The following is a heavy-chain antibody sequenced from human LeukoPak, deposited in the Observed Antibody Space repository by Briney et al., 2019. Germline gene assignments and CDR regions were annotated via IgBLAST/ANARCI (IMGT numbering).Heavy chain of an antibody. CDR1: GYTFTSYD. V-gene: IGHV1-8*01. D-gene: IGHD4-17*01. CDR3: AGGGDYGDSTDY. J-gene: IGHJ4*02. Sequence: ASVKVSCKASGYTFTSYDINWVRQATGQGLEWMGWMNPNSGNTGYAQKFQGRVTMTRNTSISTVYMELSSLRSEDTAVYYCAGGGDYGDSTDYWGQGTLVTVSS. CDR2: MNPNSGNT.